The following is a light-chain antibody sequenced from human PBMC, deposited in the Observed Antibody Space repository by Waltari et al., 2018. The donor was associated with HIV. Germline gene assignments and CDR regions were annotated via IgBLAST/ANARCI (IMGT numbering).Light chain of an antibody. J-gene: IGLJ2*01. CDR3: AAWDGSLRGLV. CDR1: SSNIGSNS. Sequence: QSVLTQPPSASGTPGQRVTFSCSGGSSNIGSNSVYWYQQVPGTAPKPLIYKDNHRPSGVPDRFSPSKSSTSASLAISGLRSEDGADYYCAAWDGSLRGLVFGGGTKLTVL. V-gene: IGLV1-47*01. CDR2: KDN.